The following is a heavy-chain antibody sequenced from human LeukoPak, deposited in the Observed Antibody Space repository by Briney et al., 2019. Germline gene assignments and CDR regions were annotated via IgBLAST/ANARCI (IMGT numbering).Heavy chain of an antibody. V-gene: IGHV4-39*07. Sequence: SETLSLTCTVSGGSISSSSYYWGWIRQPPGKGLEWIGSIYYSGSTYYNPSLKSRVTISVDTSKNQFSLKLSSVTAADTAVYYCARGRGAHRRDGYLFYYMLSGAFDIWGQGTMVTVSS. D-gene: IGHD3-10*01. CDR3: ARGRGAHRRDGYLFYYMLSGAFDI. CDR2: IYYSGST. J-gene: IGHJ3*02. CDR1: GGSISSSSYY.